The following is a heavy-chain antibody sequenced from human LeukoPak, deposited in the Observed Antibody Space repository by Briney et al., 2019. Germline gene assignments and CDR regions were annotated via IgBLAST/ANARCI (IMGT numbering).Heavy chain of an antibody. Sequence: PSETLSLTCTVSGGSTSAYYWSWIRQPPGKGLEWIGYSYSGGNANYNPSLKSRVTISIDTSENQFSLRLTSVTAADTAVYFCAHSKRGGGYYINAFAVWGQGALVTISS. CDR1: GGSTSAYY. J-gene: IGHJ3*01. V-gene: IGHV4-59*01. CDR3: AHSKRGGGYYINAFAV. CDR2: SYSGGNA. D-gene: IGHD1-26*01.